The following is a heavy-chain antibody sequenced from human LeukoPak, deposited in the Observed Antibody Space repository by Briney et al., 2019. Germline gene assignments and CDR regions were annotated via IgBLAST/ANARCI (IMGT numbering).Heavy chain of an antibody. J-gene: IGHJ6*03. D-gene: IGHD6-13*01. CDR1: GFTFGDYA. CDR2: IRSKAYGGTT. V-gene: IGHV3-49*04. CDR3: TRDGDGYSSSWNRYYYYHYMDV. Sequence: GGSLRLSCTASGFTFGDYAMSWVRQAPGKGLEWVGFIRSKAYGGTTEYAASVKGRFTISRDDSKSIAYLQMNSLKTEDTAVYYCTRDGDGYSSSWNRYYYYHYMDVWGKGTTVTVSS.